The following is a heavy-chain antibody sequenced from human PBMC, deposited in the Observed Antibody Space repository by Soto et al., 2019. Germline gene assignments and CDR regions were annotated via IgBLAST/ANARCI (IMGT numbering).Heavy chain of an antibody. D-gene: IGHD3-10*01. CDR3: ARGGKLGGDLEV. CDR1: GGTFNRET. J-gene: IGHJ6*04. CDR2: IIPVLDVT. Sequence: QAQLVQSGAEVKKPGSSVKVSCKAYGGTFNRETFSWLRQAPGQGLQWMGRIIPVLDVTEYQQNFQGRVTITADTSTSTVYLALSGLGSDDTAVYYCARGGKLGGDLEVWGKGTPVIVYS. V-gene: IGHV1-69*02.